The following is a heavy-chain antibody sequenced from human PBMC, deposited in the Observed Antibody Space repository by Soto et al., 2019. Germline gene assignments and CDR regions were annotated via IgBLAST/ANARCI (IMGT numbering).Heavy chain of an antibody. CDR3: ARAPYEDYAVPEPHYFES. D-gene: IGHD4-17*01. J-gene: IGHJ4*02. CDR1: GGTFSTLA. Sequence: QVQLVQSGTEVKKPGSSVKVSCKASGGTFSTLAVSWVRQAPGQGLEWMGGIIPIFGRPVYAQKFQGRVTITADESTSIVYMELSRLSSADTAVYYCARAPYEDYAVPEPHYFESWGQGTLVTVSS. CDR2: IIPIFGRP. V-gene: IGHV1-69*01.